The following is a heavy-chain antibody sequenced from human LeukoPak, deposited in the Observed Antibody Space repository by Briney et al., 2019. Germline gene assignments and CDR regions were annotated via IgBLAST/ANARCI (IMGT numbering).Heavy chain of an antibody. D-gene: IGHD6-19*01. J-gene: IGHJ6*02. V-gene: IGHV4-59*01. CDR3: ARDAYSSGWYKGRFYGMDV. CDR2: IYYSGST. Sequence: SETLSLTCTVSGGSISSYYWSLIRQPPGKGLEWIGYIYYSGSTNYNPSLKSRVTISVDTSKNQFSLKLSSVTAADTAVYYCARDAYSSGWYKGRFYGMDVWGQGTTVTVSS. CDR1: GGSISSYY.